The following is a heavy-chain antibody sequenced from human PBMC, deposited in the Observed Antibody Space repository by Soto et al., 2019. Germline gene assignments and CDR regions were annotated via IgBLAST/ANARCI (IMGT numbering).Heavy chain of an antibody. CDR2: IKSKTKGGAA. CDR3: TTDTTVGTPPNGVDV. J-gene: IGHJ6*02. V-gene: IGHV3-15*01. Sequence: EVQLVESGGGLVKPGGSLRLSCVASGFTFSNAWMSWVRQAPGKGLEWIGRIKSKTKGGAADYIAPVKGRFSISRDDSRNTLYLQMNSLKTEDTAVYYCTTDTTVGTPPNGVDVWGQGTTVTVSS. CDR1: GFTFSNAW. D-gene: IGHD1-26*01.